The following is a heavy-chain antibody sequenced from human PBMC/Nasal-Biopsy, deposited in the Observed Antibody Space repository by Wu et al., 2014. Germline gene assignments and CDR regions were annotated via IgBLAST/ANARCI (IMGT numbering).Heavy chain of an antibody. V-gene: IGHV4-39*01. Sequence: TLSLTCTVSGVSISSSSYYWDWIRQSPGKGLEWIGNIFYRGGTNYAPSLKSRLTISVDTSKNQFSLKLTSVTAADTAVYYCARLDQYTYGLDVWGQGTTVTVS. J-gene: IGHJ6*02. D-gene: IGHD3-9*01. CDR1: GVSISSSSYY. CDR3: ARLDQYTYGLDV. CDR2: IFYRGGT.